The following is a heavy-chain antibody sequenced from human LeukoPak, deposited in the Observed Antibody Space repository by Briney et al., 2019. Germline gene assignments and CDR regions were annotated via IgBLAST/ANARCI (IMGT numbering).Heavy chain of an antibody. CDR2: IYHSGST. Sequence: SETLSLTCAVYGGSIRSSNWWSWVRQPPGEGLEWIGEIYHSGSTNYNPSLKSRVTISVDKSKNQFSLKLSSGTAADTAVYYCARDSDNAFDIWGQGTMVTVSS. CDR3: ARDSDNAFDI. D-gene: IGHD1-26*01. J-gene: IGHJ3*02. V-gene: IGHV4-4*02. CDR1: GGSIRSSNW.